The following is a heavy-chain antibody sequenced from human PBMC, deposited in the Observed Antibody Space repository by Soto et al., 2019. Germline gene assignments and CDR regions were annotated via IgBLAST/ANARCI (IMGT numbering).Heavy chain of an antibody. V-gene: IGHV3-30-3*01. CDR3: ARGGGWGYSSPSGFFDS. CDR2: IAFDGSNQ. Sequence: PGGSLRLSCAASGFTFSDYAMHWVRQVPGKGLEWVAIIAFDGSNQFYADSVKGRFTISRDNSKNTVYLQMSSLRTEDTAVYYCARGGGWGYSSPSGFFDSWGQGALVTVSS. CDR1: GFTFSDYA. D-gene: IGHD6-6*01. J-gene: IGHJ4*02.